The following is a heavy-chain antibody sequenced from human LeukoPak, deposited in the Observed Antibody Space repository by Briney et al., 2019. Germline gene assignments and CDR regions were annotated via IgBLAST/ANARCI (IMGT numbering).Heavy chain of an antibody. CDR1: GFTFSSYA. J-gene: IGHJ5*02. V-gene: IGHV3-23*01. CDR3: AKDYTSYYDFWSGYYTANWFDP. D-gene: IGHD3-3*01. Sequence: GGSLRLSCAASGFTFSSYAMSWVRQAPGKGLEWVSAISGSGGSTYYADSVKGRFTISRDNSKNTLYLQMNSLRAEDTAVYYCAKDYTSYYDFWSGYYTANWFDPWGQGTLVTVPS. CDR2: ISGSGGST.